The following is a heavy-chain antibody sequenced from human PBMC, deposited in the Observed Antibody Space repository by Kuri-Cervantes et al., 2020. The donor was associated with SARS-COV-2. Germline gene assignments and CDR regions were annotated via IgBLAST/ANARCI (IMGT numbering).Heavy chain of an antibody. CDR1: GGSISSTYY. V-gene: IGHV4-39*07. D-gene: IGHD6-19*01. CDR3: ARRHSSGWYQGHYYMDV. Sequence: GSLRLSCTVSGGSISSTYYWGWVRQPPGKGLEWIGSIHYSGSTYYNPSLKSRVTMSVDTSKKKFSLKLSSVTAADTAVYYCARRHSSGWYQGHYYMDVWGKGTMVTVSS. CDR2: IHYSGST. J-gene: IGHJ6*03.